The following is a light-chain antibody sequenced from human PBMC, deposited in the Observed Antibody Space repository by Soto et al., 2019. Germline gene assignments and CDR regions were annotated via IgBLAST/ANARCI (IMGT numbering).Light chain of an antibody. CDR3: QQYGSSPPWT. CDR2: GAS. V-gene: IGKV3-20*01. J-gene: IGKJ1*01. CDR1: PRVTNF. Sequence: EIVLTQSPGTLSLSPGGRATLSCRASPRVTNFLAWYQQKPGQAPRLLIYGASNRATGIPDRFSGSGSGTDFTLIISRLEPEDFAVYYCQQYGSSPPWTFGQGTKVDIK.